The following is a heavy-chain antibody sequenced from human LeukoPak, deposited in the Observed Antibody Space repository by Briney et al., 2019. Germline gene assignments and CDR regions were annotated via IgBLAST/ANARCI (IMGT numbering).Heavy chain of an antibody. V-gene: IGHV1-46*01. CDR3: ARVKDRISMVRGVLSPQNYYYYYMDV. J-gene: IGHJ6*03. CDR1: GYTFTSYY. CDR2: INPSGGST. Sequence: ASVKVSCKASGYTFTSYYMHWVRQAPGQGLEWMGIINPSGGSTSYAQKFQGRVTMTRDKSISTAYMELSRLRSDDTAVYYCARVKDRISMVRGVLSPQNYYYYYMDVWGKGTTVTVSS. D-gene: IGHD3-10*01.